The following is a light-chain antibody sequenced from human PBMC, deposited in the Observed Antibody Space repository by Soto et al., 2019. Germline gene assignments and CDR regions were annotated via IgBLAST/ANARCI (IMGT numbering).Light chain of an antibody. CDR2: GAS. CDR3: QQYNSRPQT. J-gene: IGKJ1*01. V-gene: IGKV3-15*01. Sequence: DILMTQSPATLSVSPGERATLSCRASQSVSSNLAWYQQKPGQAPRLLISGASTRAPGIPARFSGSGSGTAVSLTIISLQSEDFAVYYCQQYNSRPQTFGQGTKVEIK. CDR1: QSVSSN.